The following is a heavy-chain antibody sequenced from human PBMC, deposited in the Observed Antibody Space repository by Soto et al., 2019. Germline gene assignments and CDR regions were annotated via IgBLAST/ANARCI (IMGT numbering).Heavy chain of an antibody. Sequence: VGSLRLSCAASGFIFRSYAMSWVRQAPGTGLEWVSAISDNGDTTYYVDSVKGRFTISRDNSKNTLYLQMNSLRAEDTALYYCAKGRTVGTSWGQGTLVTVSS. D-gene: IGHD1-1*01. J-gene: IGHJ5*02. CDR3: AKGRTVGTS. V-gene: IGHV3-23*01. CDR2: ISDNGDTT. CDR1: GFIFRSYA.